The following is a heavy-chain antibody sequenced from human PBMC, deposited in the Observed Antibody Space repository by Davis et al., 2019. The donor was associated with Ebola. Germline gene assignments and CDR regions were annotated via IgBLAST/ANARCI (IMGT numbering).Heavy chain of an antibody. CDR2: YISVFGPA. D-gene: IGHD2-15*01. J-gene: IGHJ4*02. Sequence: SVKVSCQAGRDTHPSYAITSVRHAPGQGLEWMGGYISVFGPANYAQKFQGRVTITADESTRTAYMELNGLRSEDTAVYYCAHLGPQRYCSGGGCHGYLDYWGQGTLVTVS. CDR3: AHLGPQRYCSGGGCHGYLDY. V-gene: IGHV1-69*01. CDR1: RDTHPSYA.